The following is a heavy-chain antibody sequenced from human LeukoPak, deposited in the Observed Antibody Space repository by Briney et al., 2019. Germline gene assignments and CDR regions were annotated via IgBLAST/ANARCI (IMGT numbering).Heavy chain of an antibody. CDR1: GFTFTNYW. D-gene: IGHD2-21*02. CDR3: ARDRLEAVTDDDYFDY. V-gene: IGHV3-33*08. Sequence: GGSLRLSCVASGFTFTNYWMNWVRQAPGKGPEWVALIWYDGSNKYYGDSVKGRFTISRDNSKNTVYLQMNSLRAEDTGVYYCARDRLEAVTDDDYFDYWGQGTLVTVSS. CDR2: IWYDGSNK. J-gene: IGHJ4*02.